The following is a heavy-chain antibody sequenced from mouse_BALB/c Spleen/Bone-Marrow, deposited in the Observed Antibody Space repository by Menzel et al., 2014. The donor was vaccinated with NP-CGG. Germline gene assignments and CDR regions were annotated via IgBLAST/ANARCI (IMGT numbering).Heavy chain of an antibody. Sequence: QVQLQQPGPELMKPGASVKISCKATGYTFSSYWIEWVKQRPGHGLEWIGEISPGSGNTHYNEKFKGKATFTADTSSNTAYMQLSSLTSEDSAVYYCTRQGFACWGQGTLVTVSA. CDR3: TRQGFAC. V-gene: IGHV1-9*01. CDR1: GYTFSSYW. J-gene: IGHJ3*01. CDR2: ISPGSGNT.